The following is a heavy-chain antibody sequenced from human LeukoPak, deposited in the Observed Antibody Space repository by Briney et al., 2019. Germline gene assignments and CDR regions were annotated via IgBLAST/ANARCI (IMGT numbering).Heavy chain of an antibody. CDR1: GFTFSSYA. D-gene: IGHD3-16*02. J-gene: IGHJ4*02. V-gene: IGHV3-23*01. Sequence: PGGSLRLSCAASGFTFSSYALSWVRQAPGKGLEWVSTISVSGGSTYYADSVKGRFTISRDNSKNTLSLQMNSLRAGDTAEYYCARVGGGTYRYLLDQWGQGTLVTVCS. CDR2: ISVSGGST. CDR3: ARVGGGTYRYLLDQ.